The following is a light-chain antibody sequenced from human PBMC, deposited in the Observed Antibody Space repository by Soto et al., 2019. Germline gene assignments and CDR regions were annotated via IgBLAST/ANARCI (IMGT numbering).Light chain of an antibody. J-gene: IGKJ4*01. V-gene: IGKV3-11*01. CDR3: HQRTSWPVT. Sequence: EIVLTQSPATLSLSPGERATLSCRASQSVSSYLAWYQQKPGQAPRLLIYDASNRSTGIPARFSGSGSGTDFTLTISSLAPEDFAVYYCHQRTSWPVTFGGGTKVEIK. CDR2: DAS. CDR1: QSVSSY.